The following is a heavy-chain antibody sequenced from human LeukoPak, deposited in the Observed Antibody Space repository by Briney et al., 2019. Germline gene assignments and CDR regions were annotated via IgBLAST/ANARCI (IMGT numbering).Heavy chain of an antibody. CDR2: IFYSGRT. V-gene: IGHV4-59*01. CDR1: GVSMSSYY. D-gene: IGHD2-2*01. J-gene: IGHJ6*02. CDR3: VRLKYRYYGMDV. Sequence: MPSETLSLTCTVSGVSMSSYYWSWIRQPPGKGLEWIGDIFYSGRTNYKPSLKSRVTISIDTSKNQFSLKLRTVTAADTAVYYCVRLKYRYYGMDVWGQGTTVTVSS.